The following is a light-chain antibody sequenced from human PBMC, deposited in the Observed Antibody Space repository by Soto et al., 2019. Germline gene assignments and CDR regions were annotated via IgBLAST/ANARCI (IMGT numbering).Light chain of an antibody. V-gene: IGLV1-40*01. J-gene: IGLJ2*01. CDR2: GNS. CDR3: QSYDSSLSGQGV. CDR1: SSNIGAGYD. Sequence: QSVLTQPPSVSGAPGQRVTISCTGSSSNIGAGYDVHWYQQLPGTAPKLLIYGNSNRPSGVPDRFSGSKSGTSASLAITGLQAEDEADDYCQSYDSSLSGQGVFGGGTKVTVL.